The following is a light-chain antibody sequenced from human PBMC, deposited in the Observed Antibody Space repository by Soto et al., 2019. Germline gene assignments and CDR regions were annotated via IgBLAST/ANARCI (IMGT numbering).Light chain of an antibody. J-gene: IGLJ2*01. CDR1: SSDIGGYKY. Sequence: QSALTQPASVSGSPGQSITISCTGTSSDIGGYKYVSWYQQHPGKAPKLMIFEVSNRPPGVSNRFSGSKSGNTASLTISGLQADDEADYYCSSYTSSGTLVVFGGGTKLTVL. CDR2: EVS. V-gene: IGLV2-14*01. CDR3: SSYTSSGTLVV.